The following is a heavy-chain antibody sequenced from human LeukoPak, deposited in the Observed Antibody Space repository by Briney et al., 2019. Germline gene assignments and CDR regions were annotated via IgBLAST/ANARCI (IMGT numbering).Heavy chain of an antibody. CDR3: ARFTTPGVDAFDI. Sequence: GESLKISCKGSGYIFSTYWIGWVRQMPGKGLEWMGIIYPGDSDTRYSPSFQGQVTISADKSISTAYLQWSSLKASDTAMYYCARFTTPGVDAFDIWGQGTMVTVSS. J-gene: IGHJ3*02. CDR1: GYIFSTYW. CDR2: IYPGDSDT. V-gene: IGHV5-51*01. D-gene: IGHD1-1*01.